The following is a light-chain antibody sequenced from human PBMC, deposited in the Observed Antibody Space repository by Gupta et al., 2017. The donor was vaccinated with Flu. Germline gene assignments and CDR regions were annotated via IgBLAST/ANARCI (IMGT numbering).Light chain of an antibody. CDR1: QGVSRSD. Sequence: EIVLTQSPGTLSLSPGDRVTLSCRASQGVSRSDLGWHQQKPRQAPRLLIYGSSSRATGITDRSSGSGFGRDGTITIIRLDQEEREVYYCEHYGSDHQRKITFGQGTXLDNK. CDR3: EHYGSDHQRKIT. J-gene: IGKJ5*01. CDR2: GSS. V-gene: IGKV3-20*01.